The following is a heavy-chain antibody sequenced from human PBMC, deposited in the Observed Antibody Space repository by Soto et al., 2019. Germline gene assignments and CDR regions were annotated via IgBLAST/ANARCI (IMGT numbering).Heavy chain of an antibody. CDR2: ISYDGSNK. CDR3: AKGSYSGVYSDFDY. J-gene: IGHJ4*02. CDR1: GFTFSSYD. V-gene: IGHV3-30*18. D-gene: IGHD1-26*01. Sequence: SLRLSCAASGFTFSSYDMYWVRQAPGKGLEWVAVISYDGSNKYYADSVKGRFTLSRDNSKNTLYLQMNSLRAGDTAVYYCAKGSYSGVYSDFDYWGQGTLVTVSS.